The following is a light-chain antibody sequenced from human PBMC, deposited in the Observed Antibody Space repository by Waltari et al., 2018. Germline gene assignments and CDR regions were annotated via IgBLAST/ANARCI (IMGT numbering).Light chain of an antibody. Sequence: GERATLSCRTSQRIGSAYLAWYQQKPGHPPSLLIYGTSNRATGVPDRFSGSGSGTDFTLTVSRLEPEDFGIYFCQQYVNSPHLTFGGGTKVEIK. CDR3: QQYVNSPHLT. J-gene: IGKJ4*01. CDR1: QRIGSAY. V-gene: IGKV3-20*01. CDR2: GTS.